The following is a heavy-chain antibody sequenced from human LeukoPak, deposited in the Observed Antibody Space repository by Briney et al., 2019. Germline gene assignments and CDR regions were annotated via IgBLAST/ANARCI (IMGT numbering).Heavy chain of an antibody. V-gene: IGHV1-18*01. Sequence: GASVKVSCKASGYTFTNYHIAWVRQAPGQGLEWMGWVSTNDGNTVYAQRLQGRVTMTTDTSTSVAYMELRSLTSNDTAVCYCTRGPRDTYSSSSFPNWGQGTLVTVSS. CDR2: VSTNDGNT. CDR3: TRGPRDTYSSSSFPN. CDR1: GYTFTNYH. D-gene: IGHD6-6*01. J-gene: IGHJ4*02.